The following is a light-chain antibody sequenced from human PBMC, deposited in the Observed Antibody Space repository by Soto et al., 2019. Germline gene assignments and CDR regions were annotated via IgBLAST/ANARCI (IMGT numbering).Light chain of an antibody. J-gene: IGLJ3*02. CDR1: SSDVGSYNY. V-gene: IGLV2-14*01. CDR2: ASS. Sequence: QSALTQPASVSGSPGQSITISCTGTSSDVGSYNYVSWYQHHPGKAPRLMIYASSNRPSGVSHRFSGSRSGNTASLTISGLQAEDEADYYCSSYTGSSTWVFGGGTKLTVL. CDR3: SSYTGSSTWV.